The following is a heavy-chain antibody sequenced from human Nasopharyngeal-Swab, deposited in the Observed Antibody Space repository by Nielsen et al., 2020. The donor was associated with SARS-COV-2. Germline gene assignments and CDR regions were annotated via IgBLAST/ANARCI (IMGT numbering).Heavy chain of an antibody. CDR2: IYNSGST. J-gene: IGHJ4*02. Sequence: WIRQPPGKGLEWIGYIYNSGSTYYNPSLKSRITISVDTSKNQFSLKLSSVTAADTAVYSCAREYRRITIFGVVINGFDYWGQGTLVTVSS. CDR3: AREYRRITIFGVVINGFDY. V-gene: IGHV4-30-4*01. D-gene: IGHD3-3*01.